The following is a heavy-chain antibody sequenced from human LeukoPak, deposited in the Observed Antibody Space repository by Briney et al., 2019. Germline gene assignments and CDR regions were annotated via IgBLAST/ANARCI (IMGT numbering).Heavy chain of an antibody. CDR2: ISGSGATT. J-gene: IGHJ4*02. Sequence: GGSLRLSCAASGFMFTDSWMAWVRQTPGKGLEWVAVISGSGATTNYADSVKGRFNISRDSSNNVLYLRMNSLRAEDTAVYYCAKGRRSSSSSYFDHWGQGILVTVSS. V-gene: IGHV3-23*01. CDR1: GFMFTDSW. CDR3: AKGRRSSSSSYFDH. D-gene: IGHD6-6*01.